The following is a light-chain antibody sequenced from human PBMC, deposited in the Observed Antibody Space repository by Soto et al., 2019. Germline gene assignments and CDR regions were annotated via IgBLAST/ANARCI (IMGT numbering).Light chain of an antibody. CDR3: SSYAGTYTSVI. CDR2: DVS. Sequence: QSALTQPRSVSGSPGQSVTISCTGTSSDVGGYNYVSWYQQHPGKAPQVIIYDVSKRPSGVPDRFSGSKSGNTASLTISGLQAEDEADYYCSSYAGTYTSVIFGGGTKLTVL. J-gene: IGLJ2*01. V-gene: IGLV2-11*01. CDR1: SSDVGGYNY.